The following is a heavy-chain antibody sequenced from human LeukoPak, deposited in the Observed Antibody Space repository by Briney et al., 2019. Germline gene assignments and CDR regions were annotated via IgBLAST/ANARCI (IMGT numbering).Heavy chain of an antibody. CDR1: GFTFSSYA. J-gene: IGHJ4*02. Sequence: GGSLRLSCAASGFTFSSYAMSWVRQAPGKGLEWVSAISGSDGSTYYADYVKGRFTISRDNSKNTLYLQMNSLRAEDTAVYYCAKGSTVLLGQHFDYWGQGTLVTVSS. CDR2: ISGSDGST. D-gene: IGHD3-10*01. V-gene: IGHV3-23*01. CDR3: AKGSTVLLGQHFDY.